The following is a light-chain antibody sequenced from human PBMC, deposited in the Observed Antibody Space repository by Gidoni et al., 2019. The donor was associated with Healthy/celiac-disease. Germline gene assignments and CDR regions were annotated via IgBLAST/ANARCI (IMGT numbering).Light chain of an antibody. CDR3: SSYTSSSTPHVV. J-gene: IGLJ2*01. Sequence: QSALTQPASVSGSPGQSITISCTGTSSDVGGYNYVAWYQQHPGKDPKLMIYEVSNRPSGVSNRFSGSKSGNTASLTISGLQAEDEADYYCSSYTSSSTPHVVFGGGTKLTVL. V-gene: IGLV2-14*01. CDR1: SSDVGGYNY. CDR2: EVS.